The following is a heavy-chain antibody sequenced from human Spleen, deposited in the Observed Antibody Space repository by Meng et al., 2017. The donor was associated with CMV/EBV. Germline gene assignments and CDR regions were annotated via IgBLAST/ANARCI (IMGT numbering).Heavy chain of an antibody. CDR1: GFTFDDYA. D-gene: IGHD2-2*01. J-gene: IGHJ6*02. CDR2: ISWNSGSI. Sequence: GGSLRLSCAASGFTFDDYAMHWVRQAPGKGLEWVSGISWNSGSIGYADSVKGRFTISRDNAKNSLYLQMNSLRAEDTAVYYSARGDATSSINYYYYGMDVWGQGTTVTVSS. V-gene: IGHV3-9*01. CDR3: ARGDATSSINYYYYGMDV.